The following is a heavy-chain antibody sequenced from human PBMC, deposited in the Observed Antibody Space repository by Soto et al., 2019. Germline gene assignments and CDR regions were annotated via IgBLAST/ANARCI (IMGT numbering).Heavy chain of an antibody. Sequence: HPGGSLRLSCAASGFTFSSYAMHWVRQAPGKGLEWVAVISYDGSNKYYADSVKGRFTISRDSSKNTLYLQMNSLRAEDTAVYYCARDPREYYFDYWGQGTLVTVSS. V-gene: IGHV3-30-3*01. CDR3: ARDPREYYFDY. CDR1: GFTFSSYA. CDR2: ISYDGSNK. J-gene: IGHJ4*02.